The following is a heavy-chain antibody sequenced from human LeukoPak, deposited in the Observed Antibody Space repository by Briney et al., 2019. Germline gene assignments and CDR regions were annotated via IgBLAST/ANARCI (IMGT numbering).Heavy chain of an antibody. D-gene: IGHD6-13*01. J-gene: IGHJ4*02. CDR2: ISGSGGST. Sequence: GGSLRLSCAASGFTFSSYEMNWVRQAPGKGLEWVSGISGSGGSTYYADSVKGRFTISRDNSKNTLFLQMNSLRAEDTAVYYCAKGRYSSSWYGGYFDYWGQGTLVTVSS. V-gene: IGHV3-23*01. CDR1: GFTFSSYE. CDR3: AKGRYSSSWYGGYFDY.